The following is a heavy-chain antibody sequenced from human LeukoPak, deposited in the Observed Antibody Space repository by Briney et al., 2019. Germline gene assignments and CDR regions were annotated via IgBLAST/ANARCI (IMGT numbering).Heavy chain of an antibody. V-gene: IGHV3-33*01. J-gene: IGHJ4*02. CDR2: IWYDGSNK. CDR1: GFTFSSYG. CDR3: ARDLGTAKLPFGY. Sequence: GGSLRLSCAASGFTFSSYGMHWVRQAPGKGLEWVAVIWYDGSNKYYADSVKGRFTISRDNSKNTLYLQMNSLRAEDTAVYYCARDLGTAKLPFGYWGQGTLVTVSS. D-gene: IGHD5-18*01.